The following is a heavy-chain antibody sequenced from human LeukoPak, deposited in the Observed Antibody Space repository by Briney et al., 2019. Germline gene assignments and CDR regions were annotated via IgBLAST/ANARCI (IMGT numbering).Heavy chain of an antibody. CDR2: ISSSSSYI. CDR1: GFTFSSYS. Sequence: GGSLRLSCAASGFTFSSYSMNWVRQAPGKGLEWVSSISSSSSYIYYADSVKGRFTISRDNAKNSLYLQMNSLRAEDTAVYYCARADNYYYGTGSPYYFDYWGQGTLVTVSS. V-gene: IGHV3-21*01. CDR3: ARADNYYYGTGSPYYFDY. J-gene: IGHJ4*02. D-gene: IGHD3-10*01.